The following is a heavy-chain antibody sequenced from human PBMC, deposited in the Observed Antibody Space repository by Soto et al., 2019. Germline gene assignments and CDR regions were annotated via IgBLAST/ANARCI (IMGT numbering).Heavy chain of an antibody. D-gene: IGHD6-13*01. Sequence: GGSLRLSCAASGFTFSSYGMHWVRQAPGKGLEWVAVISYDGSVKYYADSVKGRFIISRDNSKNTLYLQMNSLRPEDTAVFYCAKRIAAAGLIDYWGQGTLVTVSS. CDR3: AKRIAAAGLIDY. CDR2: ISYDGSVK. CDR1: GFTFSSYG. J-gene: IGHJ4*02. V-gene: IGHV3-30*18.